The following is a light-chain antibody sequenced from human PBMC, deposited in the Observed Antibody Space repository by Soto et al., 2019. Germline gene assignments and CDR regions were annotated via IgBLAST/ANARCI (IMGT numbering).Light chain of an antibody. J-gene: IGLJ2*01. CDR3: TSYASTSTVI. Sequence: QSALTQPASVSGSPGQSITLSCTGNSSDVGGYNSVSWYQQHPGKAPKLMIYDVSNRPSGVSNRFSGSKSGNTASLTISGLQAEDEANYFCTSYASTSTVIFGGGTKLTVL. CDR2: DVS. CDR1: SSDVGGYNS. V-gene: IGLV2-14*03.